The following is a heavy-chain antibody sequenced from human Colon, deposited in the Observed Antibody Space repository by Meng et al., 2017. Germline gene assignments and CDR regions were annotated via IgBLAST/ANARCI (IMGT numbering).Heavy chain of an antibody. J-gene: IGHJ5*02. Sequence: QLPEAGPGLVKPAGSLSRTCFVAVDSVSSSNWWTWVRQPPGKGLEWIGEIHHGGSTNYNPSLKSRVTISIDKSKNQFSLTLNSLTAADTAVYYCARKFTIRGPGANWLDPWGQGTLVTVSS. CDR2: IHHGGST. CDR1: VDSVSSSNW. D-gene: IGHD5-24*01. CDR3: ARKFTIRGPGANWLDP. V-gene: IGHV4-4*02.